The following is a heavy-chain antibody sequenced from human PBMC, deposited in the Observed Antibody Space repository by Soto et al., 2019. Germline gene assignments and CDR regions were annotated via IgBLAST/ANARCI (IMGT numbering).Heavy chain of an antibody. D-gene: IGHD2-2*01. Sequence: GGSLRLSCAASGFTFSSYAMSWVRQAPGKGLEWVSGISGSGGRADYADSVKGRFTISRDNSKNTLFLQMNSLRAEDTAVYYCAKGYQKYFQHWGQGTLVTVSS. CDR3: AKGYQKYFQH. CDR2: ISGSGGRA. J-gene: IGHJ1*01. V-gene: IGHV3-23*01. CDR1: GFTFSSYA.